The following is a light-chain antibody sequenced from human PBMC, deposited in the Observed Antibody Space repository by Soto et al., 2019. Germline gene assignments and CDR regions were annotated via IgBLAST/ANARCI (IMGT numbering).Light chain of an antibody. CDR1: QTVSNNY. J-gene: IGKJ2*01. V-gene: IGKV3-20*01. CDR3: QQYGSSPPYT. CDR2: GSS. Sequence: EVVLTQSPGTLSLSPGERATLSCRASQTVSNNYLAWYQQKPGQAPRLLIFGSSDRATGIPDRFSGSGSGTDFTLTISRLETEDFAGYYCQQYGSSPPYTFGQGTKLEIK.